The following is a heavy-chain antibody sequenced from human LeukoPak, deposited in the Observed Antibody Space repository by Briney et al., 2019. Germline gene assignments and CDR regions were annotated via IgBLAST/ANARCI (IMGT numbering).Heavy chain of an antibody. CDR2: ISGSGGST. J-gene: IGHJ4*02. V-gene: IGHV3-23*01. D-gene: IGHD2-21*02. Sequence: GGSLRLSCAASGFTFDDYAMHWVRQAPGKGLEWVSLISGSGGSTSYADSVKGRFTISRDNSKNTLYLQMNSLRAEDTAVYYCAKGAAYCGSDCFLYYFNYWGQGTLVTVSS. CDR3: AKGAAYCGSDCFLYYFNY. CDR1: GFTFDDYA.